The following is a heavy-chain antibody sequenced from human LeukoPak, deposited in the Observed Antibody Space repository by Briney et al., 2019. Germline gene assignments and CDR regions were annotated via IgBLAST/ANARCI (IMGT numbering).Heavy chain of an antibody. CDR2: IYTSGST. J-gene: IGHJ6*03. Sequence: SEALSLTCTVSGGSISSYYWSWIRQPAGKGLEWIGRIYTSGSTNYNPSLKSRVTMSVDTSKNQFSLKLSSVTAADTAVYYCARVLMVRGVISLGYYMDVWGKGTTVTVSS. CDR3: ARVLMVRGVISLGYYMDV. D-gene: IGHD3-10*01. CDR1: GGSISSYY. V-gene: IGHV4-4*07.